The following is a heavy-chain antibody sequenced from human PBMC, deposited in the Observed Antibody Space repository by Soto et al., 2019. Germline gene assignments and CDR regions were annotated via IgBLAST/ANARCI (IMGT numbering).Heavy chain of an antibody. V-gene: IGHV1-3*04. Sequence: ASVKVSCKAAGYTFTAHAMHWVRQAPGQGLEWMGWINTGKGDTKYSQKFQGRITITRDTSASTTYMELSSLKSEDTALYYCARNILGGPPDFWAPGTLVPVSS. CDR3: ARNILGGPPDF. J-gene: IGHJ1*01. CDR2: INTGKGDT. D-gene: IGHD3-16*01. CDR1: GYTFTAHA.